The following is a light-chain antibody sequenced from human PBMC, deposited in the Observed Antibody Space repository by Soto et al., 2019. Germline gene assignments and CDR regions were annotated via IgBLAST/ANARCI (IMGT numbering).Light chain of an antibody. Sequence: IVMTQSPATLSVSPWERATLSCRASQSVSSNLAWYQQKPGQAPRLLIYGASTRATGIPARFSGSGSGTEFTLTISSLQSEDFAVYYCQQYNYWPPITFGQGTRLEIK. CDR2: GAS. CDR1: QSVSSN. V-gene: IGKV3-15*01. CDR3: QQYNYWPPIT. J-gene: IGKJ5*01.